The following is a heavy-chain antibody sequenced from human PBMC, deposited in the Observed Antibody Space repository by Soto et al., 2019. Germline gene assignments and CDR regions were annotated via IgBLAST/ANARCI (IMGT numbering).Heavy chain of an antibody. Sequence: GGPLRLPCAAFGFTFSSYGMHWVRQAPGKGLEWVAVIPYDGSNKYYADSVKGRFTISRDNSKNMLYLQMNSLRAEDTAVYYCAKVDDFWSGYYPPVGYFDYWGQGTLVTVSS. J-gene: IGHJ4*02. V-gene: IGHV3-30*18. D-gene: IGHD3-3*01. CDR1: GFTFSSYG. CDR2: IPYDGSNK. CDR3: AKVDDFWSGYYPPVGYFDY.